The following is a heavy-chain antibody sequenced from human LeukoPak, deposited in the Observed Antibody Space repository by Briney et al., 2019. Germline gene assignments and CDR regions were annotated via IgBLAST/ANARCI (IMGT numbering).Heavy chain of an antibody. J-gene: IGHJ4*02. CDR2: IRSKAYGGIT. CDR1: GFTFGDYA. CDR3: SRGYCSGGSCYSYY. V-gene: IGHV3-49*03. D-gene: IGHD2-15*01. Sequence: GGSLRLSCTASGFTFGDYAMSWFRQAPGKGLEWVGFIRSKAYGGITEYAASVKGRFTISRDDSKSIAYLQMNSLKTEDTAVYYCSRGYCSGGSCYSYYWGQGTLVTVSS.